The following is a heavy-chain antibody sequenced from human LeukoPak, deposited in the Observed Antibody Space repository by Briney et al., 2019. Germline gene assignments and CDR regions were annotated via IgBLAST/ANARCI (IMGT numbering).Heavy chain of an antibody. D-gene: IGHD3-22*01. Sequence: GGSLRLSCAASGFTFSTYGMSWVRQAPGRGLEWVSAMSGSGGSTYYADSVKGRFTISRDNSKNTLYLQMNSLRAEDTAVYYCAKDGYYDSSAYYYVRYFDLWGRGTLVTVSS. J-gene: IGHJ2*01. CDR1: GFTFSTYG. CDR2: MSGSGGST. CDR3: AKDGYYDSSAYYYVRYFDL. V-gene: IGHV3-23*01.